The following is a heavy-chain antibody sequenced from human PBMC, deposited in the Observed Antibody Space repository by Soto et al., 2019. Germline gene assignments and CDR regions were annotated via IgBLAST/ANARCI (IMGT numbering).Heavy chain of an antibody. J-gene: IGHJ4*02. V-gene: IGHV3-48*01. D-gene: IGHD5-18*01. Sequence: PWGSLRLSCAASGFTFSSYSMNWVRQTPGKGLEWVSYISSSSSTIYYADSVKGRFTISRNNAKNSLYLQMNSLRAEDTAVYYCARDYSSYGPFDYWGQGTLVTVSS. CDR3: ARDYSSYGPFDY. CDR1: GFTFSSYS. CDR2: ISSSSSTI.